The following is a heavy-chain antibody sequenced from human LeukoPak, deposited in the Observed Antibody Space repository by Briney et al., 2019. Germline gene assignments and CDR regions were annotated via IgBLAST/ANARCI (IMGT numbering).Heavy chain of an antibody. Sequence: SETLSLTCAVYGGSFSGYYWSWIRQPPGKGLEWIEEINHSGSTNYNPSLKSRVTISVDTSKNQFSLKLSSVTAADTAVYYCARVYYGSGSYYKMSPIDYWGQGTLVTVSS. CDR2: INHSGST. CDR1: GGSFSGYY. D-gene: IGHD3-10*01. CDR3: ARVYYGSGSYYKMSPIDY. J-gene: IGHJ4*02. V-gene: IGHV4-34*01.